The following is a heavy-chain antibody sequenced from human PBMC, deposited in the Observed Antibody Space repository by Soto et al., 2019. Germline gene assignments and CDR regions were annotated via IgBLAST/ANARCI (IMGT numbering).Heavy chain of an antibody. D-gene: IGHD3-22*01. CDR2: ISYDGSNK. Sequence: GGSLRLSCAASGFTFSSYAMHWVRQAPGKGLEWVAVISYDGSNKYYADSVKGRFTISRDNSKNTLYLQMNSLRAEDTAVYYCARISSGYSHFDYWGPGPLVTVSS. V-gene: IGHV3-30-3*01. J-gene: IGHJ4*02. CDR3: ARISSGYSHFDY. CDR1: GFTFSSYA.